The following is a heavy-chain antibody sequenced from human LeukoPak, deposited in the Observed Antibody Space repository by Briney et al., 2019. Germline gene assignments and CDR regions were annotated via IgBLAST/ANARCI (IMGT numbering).Heavy chain of an antibody. CDR3: ARGAEALDY. V-gene: IGHV4-34*01. CDR2: INHSGST. CDR1: GGSFSGYY. J-gene: IGHJ4*02. Sequence: ETLSLTCAVYGGSFSGYYWSWIRQPPGKGLEWIGEINHSGSTNYNPSLKSRVTISVDTSKNQFSLKLGSVTAADTAVYYCARGAEALDYWGQGTLVTVSS.